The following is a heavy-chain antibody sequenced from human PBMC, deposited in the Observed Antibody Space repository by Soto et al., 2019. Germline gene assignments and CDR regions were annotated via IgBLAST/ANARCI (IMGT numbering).Heavy chain of an antibody. V-gene: IGHV3-43*01. CDR1: GFTLDDYT. CDR3: AKARVAMATIFTSFDY. J-gene: IGHJ4*02. CDR2: ISWDGGST. Sequence: EVQLVESGGVVVPPVGSLRLSWAASGFTLDDYTMHWVRQDPGKGLEWVSLISWDGGSTYYADSVKGRFTISRDNSKNSLYLQMNSLRTEDTVLYYCAKARVAMATIFTSFDYWGQGTLVTVSS. D-gene: IGHD5-12*01.